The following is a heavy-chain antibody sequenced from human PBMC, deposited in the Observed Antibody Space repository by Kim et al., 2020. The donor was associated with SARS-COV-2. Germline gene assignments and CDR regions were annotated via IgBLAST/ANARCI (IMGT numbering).Heavy chain of an antibody. D-gene: IGHD6-6*01. CDR3: ARHSFILIAARQMGTIDY. V-gene: IGHV3-11*06. Sequence: KGRFTISRDNAKNSRYLQMNSLRAEDTAVYYCARHSFILIAARQMGTIDYWGQGTLVTVSS. J-gene: IGHJ4*02.